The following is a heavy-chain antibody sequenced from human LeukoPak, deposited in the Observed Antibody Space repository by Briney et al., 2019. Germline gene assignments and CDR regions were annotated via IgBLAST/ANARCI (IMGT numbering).Heavy chain of an antibody. CDR2: IYTSGST. V-gene: IGHV4-4*07. CDR3: ARHNFKLLWFESHFDY. D-gene: IGHD3-10*01. CDR1: GASSSSYY. Sequence: VTPSETLSLTSAVAGASSSSYYWSWIRPPARKGLEWIGRIYTSGSTNYNPSLKSRVTMSVDTSKNQFSLKLSSVTAADTAVYYCARHNFKLLWFESHFDYWGQGTLVTVSS. J-gene: IGHJ4*02.